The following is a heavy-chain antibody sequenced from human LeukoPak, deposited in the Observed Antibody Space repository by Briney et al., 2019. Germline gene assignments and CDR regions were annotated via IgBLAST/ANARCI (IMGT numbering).Heavy chain of an antibody. V-gene: IGHV1-2*02. CDR1: GYTFPGYY. CDR3: AREHSSSSGKVFDY. J-gene: IGHJ4*02. CDR2: TNPNSGGT. D-gene: IGHD6-6*01. Sequence: GASVKVSCKASGYTFPGYYMHWVRQAPGQGLEWMGWTNPNSGGTNYAQKFQGRVTMTRDTSISTAYMELSRLRFDDTAVYYCAREHSSSSGKVFDYWGQGTLVTVSS.